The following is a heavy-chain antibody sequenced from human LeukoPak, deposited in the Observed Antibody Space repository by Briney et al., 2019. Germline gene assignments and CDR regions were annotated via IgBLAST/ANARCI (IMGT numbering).Heavy chain of an antibody. D-gene: IGHD2-15*01. J-gene: IGHJ4*02. CDR2: INHSGTT. CDR3: ARHAVGYCSGGSCVPPDY. Sequence: SETLSLTCAVYGGSFSDYYWSWIRQPPGKGLEWIGEINHSGTTNYNPSLKSRVTISVDTSKNQFSLKLSSVIAADTAVYYCARHAVGYCSGGSCVPPDYWGQGTLVTVSS. V-gene: IGHV4-34*01. CDR1: GGSFSDYY.